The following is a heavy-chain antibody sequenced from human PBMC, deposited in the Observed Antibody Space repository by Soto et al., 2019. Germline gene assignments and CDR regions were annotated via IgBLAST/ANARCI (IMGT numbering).Heavy chain of an antibody. D-gene: IGHD2-8*01. CDR3: ARAFCTNGVCYYFFDY. CDR2: IYYDGSNR. V-gene: IGHV3-33*01. CDR1: GFTFGTYA. J-gene: IGHJ4*01. Sequence: PGGSLRLSCAASGFTFGTYAMHWVCRAPGKGLEWVAVIYYDGSNRYYGDAVKGRFTISRDNSKSTLYLQMSSLRAEDTAVYYCARAFCTNGVCYYFFDYWGHGTLVTVSS.